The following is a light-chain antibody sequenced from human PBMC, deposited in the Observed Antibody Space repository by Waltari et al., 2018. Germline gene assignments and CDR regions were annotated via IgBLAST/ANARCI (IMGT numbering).Light chain of an antibody. CDR2: ENS. V-gene: IGLV1-51*02. J-gene: IGLJ7*01. CDR3: GTWDSSLSGAV. Sequence: QSVLTQPPSVSAAPGQRVTISCSGGSSNIGNNYVSWYRQFPGTAPKLLSYENSERPLGIPGRVAGSNSGTSATLDITGLQAGDEADYYCGTWDSSLSGAVFGGGTHLTVL. CDR1: SSNIGNNY.